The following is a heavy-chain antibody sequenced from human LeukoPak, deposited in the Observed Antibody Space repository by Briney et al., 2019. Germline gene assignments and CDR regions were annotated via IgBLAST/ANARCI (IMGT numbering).Heavy chain of an antibody. CDR1: GGTFSSYA. D-gene: IGHD5-12*01. Sequence: GASVKVSCKASGGTFSSYAISWVRQAPGQGLEWMGGIIPMFGTANYAQKFQGRVTITTDESTSTAYMELSSLRSEDTAVYYCARGAGEVATITYYYYYYMDVWGKGTTVTVSS. CDR2: IIPMFGTA. V-gene: IGHV1-69*05. CDR3: ARGAGEVATITYYYYYYMDV. J-gene: IGHJ6*03.